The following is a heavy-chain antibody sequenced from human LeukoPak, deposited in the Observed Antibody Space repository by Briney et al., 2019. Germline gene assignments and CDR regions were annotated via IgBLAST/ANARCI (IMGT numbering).Heavy chain of an antibody. CDR3: ARERSMVRGISWFDP. V-gene: IGHV4-34*01. CDR1: GGSFSGYY. Sequence: NSSETLSLTCAVYGGSFSGYYWSWIRQPPGKGLEWIGEINHSGSTNYNPSLKSRVTISVDTSKNQFSLKLSSVTAADTAVYFCARERSMVRGISWFDPWGQGTLVTVSS. D-gene: IGHD3-10*01. CDR2: INHSGST. J-gene: IGHJ5*02.